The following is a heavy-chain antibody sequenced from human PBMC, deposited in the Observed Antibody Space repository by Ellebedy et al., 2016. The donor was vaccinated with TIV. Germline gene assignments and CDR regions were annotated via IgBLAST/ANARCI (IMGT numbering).Heavy chain of an antibody. CDR3: AGGGSSSAADNWLDP. V-gene: IGHV3-48*02. D-gene: IGHD6-6*01. J-gene: IGHJ5*02. CDR1: GFTFNYHS. Sequence: GESLKISCAASGFTFNYHSMNWVRQAPGKGLEWVSYISGSSTTIYYADSVKGRFTISRNNAKKSLFLQRNGLRDEDTAVYYCAGGGSSSAADNWLDPWGQGTLVTVSS. CDR2: ISGSSTTI.